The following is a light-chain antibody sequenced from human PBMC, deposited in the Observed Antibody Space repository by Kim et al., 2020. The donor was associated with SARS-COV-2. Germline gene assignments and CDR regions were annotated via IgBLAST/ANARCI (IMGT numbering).Light chain of an antibody. CDR3: QQYNNWLT. V-gene: IGKV3-15*01. CDR1: QSVSSN. J-gene: IGKJ4*01. CDR2: GAS. Sequence: SVSPGARATLSCRASQSVSSNLAWYQQKPGQAPRLLIYGASTRATGIPARFSGSGSGTEFTLTISSLQSEDFAVYYCQQYNNWLTFGGGTKVEIK.